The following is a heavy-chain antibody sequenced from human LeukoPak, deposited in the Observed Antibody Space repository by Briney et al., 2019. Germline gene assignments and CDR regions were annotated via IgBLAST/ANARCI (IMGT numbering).Heavy chain of an antibody. V-gene: IGHV4-31*03. J-gene: IGHJ4*02. D-gene: IGHD3-10*01. CDR2: IYYSGST. CDR3: ARVGRFDVYFDY. CDR1: GGSISSGGYY. Sequence: SQILSLTCTVSGGSISSGGYYWSWIRQHPGKGLEWIGYIYYSGSTYYNPSLKSRVTISVDTSKNQFSLKLSSVTAADTAVYYCARVGRFDVYFDYWGQGTLVTVSS.